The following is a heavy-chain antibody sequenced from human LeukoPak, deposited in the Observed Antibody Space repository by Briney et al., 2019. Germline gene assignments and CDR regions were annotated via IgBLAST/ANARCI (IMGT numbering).Heavy chain of an antibody. Sequence: ASVKVSCKASGYTFTGYDMHWVPQVPGQGLEWMGWIKPNNGATKYAQKFQGRVTMTRDTSISTAYMELTRLRSDDTAVYYCARLRGHIAVSEGKQYSYMDVWGRGTTVTVSS. CDR1: GYTFTGYD. V-gene: IGHV1-2*02. D-gene: IGHD2-15*01. CDR3: ARLRGHIAVSEGKQYSYMDV. CDR2: IKPNNGAT. J-gene: IGHJ6*03.